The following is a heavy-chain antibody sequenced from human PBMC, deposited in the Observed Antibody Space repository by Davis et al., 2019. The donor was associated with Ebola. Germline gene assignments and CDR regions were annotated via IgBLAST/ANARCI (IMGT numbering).Heavy chain of an antibody. CDR2: ITGDWSRT. CDR3: VRDSIEGPTTFDS. J-gene: IGHJ4*02. CDR1: EFTFSSHW. V-gene: IGHV3-74*01. D-gene: IGHD1-26*01. Sequence: HTGGSLRLSCAASEFTFSSHWMHCVRQVAGKGLVWLSRITGDWSRTNYADSVKGRFTISRDNVKNTLYLQMSILRAEDTAIYYCVRDSIEGPTTFDSWGQGTLVTVSS.